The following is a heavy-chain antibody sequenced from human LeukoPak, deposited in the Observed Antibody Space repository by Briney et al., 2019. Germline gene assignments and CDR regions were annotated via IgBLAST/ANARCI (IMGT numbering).Heavy chain of an antibody. CDR2: LYTSGST. CDR3: ARDGGYRRGYFDY. J-gene: IGHJ4*02. D-gene: IGHD6-25*01. Sequence: NPSQTLSLTCTVSGGSISSGSYYWSWIRQPARKGLEWIGHLYTSGSTYYNPSLNSRITISVDTSKNQFSLRLSSVTAADTAVYYCARDGGYRRGYFDYWGQGTLVTVSP. V-gene: IGHV4-61*09. CDR1: GGSISSGSYY.